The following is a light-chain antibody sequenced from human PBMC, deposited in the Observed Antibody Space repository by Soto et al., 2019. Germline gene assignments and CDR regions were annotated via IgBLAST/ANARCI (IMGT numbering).Light chain of an antibody. CDR2: ENN. Sequence: QSVLTQPPSVSAAPGQKVTISCSGSSSNIGNNYVSWYQQIPGTAPKLHIYENNRRPSGIPDRFSGSKSGTSATLGITGLQTGDEADYYCGTWDSSLSAVVFGGGTKLTV. CDR1: SSNIGNNY. V-gene: IGLV1-51*02. CDR3: GTWDSSLSAVV. J-gene: IGLJ2*01.